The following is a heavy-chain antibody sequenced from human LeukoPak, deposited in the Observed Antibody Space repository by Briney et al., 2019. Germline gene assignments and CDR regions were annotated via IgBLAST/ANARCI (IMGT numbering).Heavy chain of an antibody. D-gene: IGHD3-3*01. CDR3: ARESTYDFWSGWNFDY. CDR2: ISSSSSYI. CDR1: GFTFSGYS. J-gene: IGHJ4*02. Sequence: GGSLRLSCAASGFTFSGYSMNWVRQAPGKGLEWVSSISSSSSYIYYADSVKGRFTISRDNAKNSLYLQMNSLRAEDMAVYYCARESTYDFWSGWNFDYWGQGTLVTVSS. V-gene: IGHV3-21*01.